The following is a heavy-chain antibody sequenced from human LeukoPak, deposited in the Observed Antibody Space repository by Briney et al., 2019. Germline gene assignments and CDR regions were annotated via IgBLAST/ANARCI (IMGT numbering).Heavy chain of an antibody. Sequence: PGGSLRLSCAASGFTFSSNSMNWVRQAPGKGLEWVSYISSTGGTIYYADSMKGRFTISRDDSKNTLYLQMRGLRADDTAVYYCARDGGSGWSSAFLDHWGQGTLVSVSS. CDR3: ARDGGSGWSSAFLDH. J-gene: IGHJ4*02. V-gene: IGHV3-48*01. CDR2: ISSTGGTI. D-gene: IGHD6-19*01. CDR1: GFTFSSNS.